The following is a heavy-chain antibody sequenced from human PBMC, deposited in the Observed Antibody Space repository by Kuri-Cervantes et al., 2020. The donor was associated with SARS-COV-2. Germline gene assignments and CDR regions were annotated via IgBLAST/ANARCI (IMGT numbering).Heavy chain of an antibody. J-gene: IGHJ6*02. Sequence: SETLSLTCTAPSVSTSSYYWSWIRQPPGKGLEWIGYIYYSGSTNYNSSLKSRVTISVDTSKNQFSLKLSSVTAADTAVYYCARETYYYDSSGYYYLYGMDVWGQGTTVTVSS. CDR2: IYYSGST. CDR1: SVSTSSYY. D-gene: IGHD3-22*01. CDR3: ARETYYYDSSGYYYLYGMDV. V-gene: IGHV4-59*01.